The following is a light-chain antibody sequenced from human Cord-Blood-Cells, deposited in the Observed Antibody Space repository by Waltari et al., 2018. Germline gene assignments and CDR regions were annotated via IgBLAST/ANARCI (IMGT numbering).Light chain of an antibody. CDR2: AAS. V-gene: IGKV1-39*01. CDR3: QQSYSTPFT. J-gene: IGKJ3*01. CDR1: QSISSY. Sequence: DIQMTQSPSSLSASVGARGTITCRASQSISSYLNWYQQKPGKAPKLLIYAASSLQSGVPSRFSGSGSGTDFTLTISSLQPEAFATYYCQQSYSTPFTFGPGTKVDIK.